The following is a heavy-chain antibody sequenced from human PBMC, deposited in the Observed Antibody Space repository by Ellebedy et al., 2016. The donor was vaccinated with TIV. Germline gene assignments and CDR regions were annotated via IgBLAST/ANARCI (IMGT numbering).Heavy chain of an antibody. CDR1: RFTFSNYA. CDR2: ISATAGST. Sequence: GGSLRLSCAASRFTFSNYAMTWVRQAPGKGLEWVSSISATAGSTYYADSVKGRFTISRDNSENTLSLQMNSLRAEDTAVYYCAKGGLVGSGWYSDVDYWGQGTLVTVSS. V-gene: IGHV3-23*01. J-gene: IGHJ4*02. CDR3: AKGGLVGSGWYSDVDY. D-gene: IGHD6-19*01.